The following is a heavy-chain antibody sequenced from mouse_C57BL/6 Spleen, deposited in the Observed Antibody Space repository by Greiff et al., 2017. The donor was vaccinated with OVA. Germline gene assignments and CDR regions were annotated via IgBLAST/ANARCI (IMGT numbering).Heavy chain of an antibody. D-gene: IGHD1-1*01. CDR3: ERANYYGDSLDY. J-gene: IGHJ2*01. CDR1: GYAFSSSW. CDR2: IYPGDGDT. V-gene: IGHV1-82*01. Sequence: QVQLKQSGPELVKPGASVKISCKASGYAFSSSWMNWVKQRPGKGLEWIGRIYPGDGDTNYNGKFKGKATLTADKSSSTDYMQLSSLTSEDSAVYFCERANYYGDSLDYWGQGTTLTVSS.